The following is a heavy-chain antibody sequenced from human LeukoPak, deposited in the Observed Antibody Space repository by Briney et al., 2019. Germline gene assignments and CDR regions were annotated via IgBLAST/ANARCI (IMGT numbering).Heavy chain of an antibody. CDR1: GFTFSSYA. J-gene: IGHJ4*02. D-gene: IGHD5-18*01. CDR3: AKTSPGYTYGLLDY. CDR2: ISGSGGST. V-gene: IGHV3-23*01. Sequence: GGSLRLSCAASGFTFSSYAMSWVRQAPGKGMEWVSAISGSGGSTYYADSVKGRFAISRDTSKNTLYLQMNSLRVEDTAVYYCAKTSPGYTYGLLDYWGQGTLVTVSS.